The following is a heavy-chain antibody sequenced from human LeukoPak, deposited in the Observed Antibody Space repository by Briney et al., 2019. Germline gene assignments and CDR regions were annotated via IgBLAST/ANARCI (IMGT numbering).Heavy chain of an antibody. D-gene: IGHD2-15*01. V-gene: IGHV1-18*01. CDR1: GYTFTSYG. CDR2: INAYNGNT. CDR3: ARESAGYCSGGSCYNYYYYYVDV. Sequence: ASVKVSCKASGYTFTSYGISWVRQAPGQGLEWMGWINAYNGNTNYAQKLQGRVTMTTDTSTSTAYMELRSLRSDDTAVYYCARESAGYCSGGSCYNYYYYYVDVWGKGTTVTVSS. J-gene: IGHJ6*03.